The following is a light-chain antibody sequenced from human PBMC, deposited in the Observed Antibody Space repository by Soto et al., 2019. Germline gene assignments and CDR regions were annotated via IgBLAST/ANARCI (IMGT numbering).Light chain of an antibody. Sequence: IQVTQSPSTLSASVGDRVTITCRASQSVYNWMAWYQQKPGKPPKLLMHDASSLEIGVPSRFSGSRSGTEFTLTISSLQPDDFATYYCQQSKTSPYTFGQGTKLEI. CDR1: QSVYNW. CDR3: QQSKTSPYT. V-gene: IGKV1-5*01. CDR2: DAS. J-gene: IGKJ2*01.